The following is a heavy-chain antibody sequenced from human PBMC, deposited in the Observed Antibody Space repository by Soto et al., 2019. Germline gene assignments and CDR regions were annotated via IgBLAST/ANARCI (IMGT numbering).Heavy chain of an antibody. CDR1: GGSIINGNYS. J-gene: IGHJ4*02. CDR2: IYHSGST. V-gene: IGHV4-30-2*01. CDR3: ASRFVDSATGYFDR. Sequence: QLQLQQSGSGLLRPSQTLSLTCLVSGGSIINGNYSWTWIRQPTGKALEWIGYIYHSGSTYYNRSIRSRVTLSVYRSKHQFSLNMRSMTAADTAVYYCASRFVDSATGYFDRWGQGTLVTVSS. D-gene: IGHD5-12*01.